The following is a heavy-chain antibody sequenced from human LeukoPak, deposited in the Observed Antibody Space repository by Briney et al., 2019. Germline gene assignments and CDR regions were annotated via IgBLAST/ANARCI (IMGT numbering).Heavy chain of an antibody. CDR1: GFTFDDYA. V-gene: IGHV3-9*01. CDR2: ISWNSGSI. J-gene: IGHJ3*02. CDR3: ARSLYDFWSGYTDI. D-gene: IGHD3-3*01. Sequence: GGSLRLSCAASGFTFDDYAMHWVRQAPGKGLEWVSGISWNSGSIGYADSVKGRFTISRDNAKNSLSLQMNSLRAEDTALYYCARSLYDFWSGYTDIWGQGTMVTVSS.